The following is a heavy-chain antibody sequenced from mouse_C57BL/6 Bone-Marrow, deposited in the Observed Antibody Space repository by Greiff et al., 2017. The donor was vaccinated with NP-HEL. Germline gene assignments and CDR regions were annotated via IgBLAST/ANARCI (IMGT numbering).Heavy chain of an antibody. CDR1: GFTFSDYG. CDR2: ISRGSSTT. D-gene: IGHD1-1*01. J-gene: IGHJ1*03. Sequence: EVQRVESGGGLVKPGGSLKLSCAASGFTFSDYGMHWVRQAPEKGLEWVAYISRGSSTTYYADTVKGRFTISRDNAKNTLSLQMTNLRTENTAMYDCARDYCGSSWYFDVWGTGTTVTVSS. V-gene: IGHV5-17*01. CDR3: ARDYCGSSWYFDV.